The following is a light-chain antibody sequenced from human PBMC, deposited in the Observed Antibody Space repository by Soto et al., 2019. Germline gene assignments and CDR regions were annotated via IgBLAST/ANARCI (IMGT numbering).Light chain of an antibody. CDR1: QDVNIW. V-gene: IGKV1-12*01. CDR3: QQVNTFPYT. CDR2: GAS. Sequence: DIQMTQSPSSVAASVGDRVTITCRASQDVNIWLAWYQQRPGKAPKLLIFGASNLHSGAPSRFSASGIGSDFTLTISGLEPEDFATYYCQQVNTFPYTFGLGTTVEIK. J-gene: IGKJ2*01.